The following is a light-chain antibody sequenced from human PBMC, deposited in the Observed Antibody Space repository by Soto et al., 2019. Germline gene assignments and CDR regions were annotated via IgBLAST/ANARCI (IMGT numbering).Light chain of an antibody. CDR2: GVS. Sequence: EIVMTQSPATLSVSPGERATPSFRASQSVSSNLAWYQQKPGQAPRLLIYGVSTRATGIPARFSGSGSGTEFTLTISSLQSEDFAVYYCQQYNNWPPWTFGQGTKVDIK. CDR3: QQYNNWPPWT. V-gene: IGKV3-15*01. J-gene: IGKJ1*01. CDR1: QSVSSN.